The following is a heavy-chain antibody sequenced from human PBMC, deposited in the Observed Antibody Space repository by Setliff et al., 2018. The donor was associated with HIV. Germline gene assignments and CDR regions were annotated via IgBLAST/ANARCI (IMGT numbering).Heavy chain of an antibody. D-gene: IGHD6-19*01. V-gene: IGHV4-39*07. CDR3: ARDRLYSSGWESAGYYYYYMDV. Sequence: LSLTCTVSGGSISSTNYFWGWIRQPPGKGLEWIGTIYYHGSTYYNPSLKSRVTISIDTSKNQFSLQLTSVTAADTAVYYCARDRLYSSGWESAGYYYYYMDVWGKGTTVTVSS. CDR2: IYYHGST. J-gene: IGHJ6*03. CDR1: GGSISSTNYF.